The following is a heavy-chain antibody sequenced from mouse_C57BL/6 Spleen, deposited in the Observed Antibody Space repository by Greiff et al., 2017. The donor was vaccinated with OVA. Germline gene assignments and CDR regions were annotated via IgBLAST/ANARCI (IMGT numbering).Heavy chain of an antibody. D-gene: IGHD4-1*01. Sequence: QVQLKQSGAELVKPGASVKLSCKASGYTFTSYWMQWVKQRPGQGLEWIGEIDPSDSYTNYNQKFKGKATLTVDTSSSTAYMQLSSLTSEDSAVYYCARSPGTSYYFDYWGQGTTLTVSS. V-gene: IGHV1-50*01. CDR1: GYTFTSYW. CDR2: IDPSDSYT. CDR3: ARSPGTSYYFDY. J-gene: IGHJ2*01.